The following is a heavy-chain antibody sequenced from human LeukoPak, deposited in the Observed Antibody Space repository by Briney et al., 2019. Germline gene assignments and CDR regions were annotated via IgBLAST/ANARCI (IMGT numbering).Heavy chain of an antibody. CDR1: GGSISSSSYY. Sequence: SETLSLTCTVSGGSISSSSYYWGWIRQPPGKGLEWIGSIYYSGSTYYNPSLKSRVTISVDTSKNQFSLKLSSVTAADTAVYYCARHLPLGYYGSGSYPHFDYWGQGTLVTVSS. CDR2: IYYSGST. V-gene: IGHV4-39*01. CDR3: ARHLPLGYYGSGSYPHFDY. J-gene: IGHJ4*02. D-gene: IGHD3-10*01.